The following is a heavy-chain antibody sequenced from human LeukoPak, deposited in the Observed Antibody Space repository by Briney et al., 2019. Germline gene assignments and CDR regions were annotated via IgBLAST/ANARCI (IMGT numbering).Heavy chain of an antibody. CDR1: GGAFSGYY. CDR2: INPRGST. CDR3: ARRRLGYYFDY. Sequence: SETLSLSCGVYGGAFSGYYWSWIRQPPGKGLEWIGEINPRGSTNYNPSLKSRVTLSADTSKNQFSLTLNSVTAADTAVYYCARRRLGYYFDYWGQGTLVTVSS. J-gene: IGHJ4*02. D-gene: IGHD5-24*01. V-gene: IGHV4-34*01.